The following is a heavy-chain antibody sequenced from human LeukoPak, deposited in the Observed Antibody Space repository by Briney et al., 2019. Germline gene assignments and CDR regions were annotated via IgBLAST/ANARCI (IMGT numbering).Heavy chain of an antibody. CDR1: GYSFTSYW. Sequence: GESLKISCKGSGYSFTSYWIGWVRQMPGEGLEWMGIIYPGDSDTRYSPSLQGQVTISADKSISTAYLQWSSLKASDTAMYYCARWLGYCSSTTCYQPFDLWGQGTLVTVSS. CDR3: ARWLGYCSSTTCYQPFDL. J-gene: IGHJ5*02. CDR2: IYPGDSDT. D-gene: IGHD2-2*03. V-gene: IGHV5-51*01.